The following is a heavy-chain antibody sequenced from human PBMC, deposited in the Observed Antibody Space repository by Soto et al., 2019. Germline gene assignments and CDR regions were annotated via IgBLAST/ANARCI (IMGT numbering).Heavy chain of an antibody. Sequence: PGGSLRLSCAASGFTFSSYAMSWVRQAPGKGLEWVSAISGSGGSTYYADSVKGRFTISRDNSKNTLYLQMNSLRAEDTAVYYCAKDLTRIVVVITPHYGLDVWGQGTTVTVSS. J-gene: IGHJ6*01. V-gene: IGHV3-23*01. CDR3: AKDLTRIVVVITPHYGLDV. CDR2: ISGSGGST. D-gene: IGHD3-22*01. CDR1: GFTFSSYA.